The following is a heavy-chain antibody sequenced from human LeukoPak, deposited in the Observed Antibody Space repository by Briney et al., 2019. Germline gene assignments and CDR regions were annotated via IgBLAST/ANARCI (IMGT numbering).Heavy chain of an antibody. D-gene: IGHD6-13*01. J-gene: IGHJ4*02. CDR2: IYYSGTT. Sequence: SETLSLTCTVSGGSINSTSYYWGCIRQPPGRGLEWIGSIYYSGTTYYNPSLKSRVTISVDTSKNQFSLRLSSVTAADTAVYYCARGSEYDSRPFDYWGQGTLVTVSS. CDR3: ARGSEYDSRPFDY. V-gene: IGHV4-39*07. CDR1: GGSINSTSYY.